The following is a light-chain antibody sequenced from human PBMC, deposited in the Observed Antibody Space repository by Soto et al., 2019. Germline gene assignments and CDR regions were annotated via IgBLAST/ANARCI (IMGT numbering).Light chain of an antibody. CDR3: SSYTISSTIYV. J-gene: IGLJ1*01. CDR1: SSDVGDNNY. V-gene: IGLV2-14*01. CDR2: DVT. Sequence: QSALTQPASVSGSPGQSITISCTGTSSDVGDNNYVSWYQQHPGKAPKLMIYDVTHRPSGISHRFSGSKSGNTASLTISGLQAEDEADYYCSSYTISSTIYVFGTGTKLTVL.